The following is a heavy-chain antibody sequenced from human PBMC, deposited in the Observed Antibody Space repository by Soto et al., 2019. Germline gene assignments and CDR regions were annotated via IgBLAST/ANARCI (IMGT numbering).Heavy chain of an antibody. CDR3: VSDGFRYGDHRFDY. D-gene: IGHD2-21*02. CDR2: IWYDGRNK. Sequence: PGGSLRLSCAASGFTFSSYGMHWVRQAPGKGLEWVAVIWYDGRNKYYADSVKGRFTISRDNSKNTLYLQMNSLRAEDTAVYYCVSDGFRYGDHRFDYWGQGTLVTVSS. J-gene: IGHJ4*02. CDR1: GFTFSSYG. V-gene: IGHV3-33*08.